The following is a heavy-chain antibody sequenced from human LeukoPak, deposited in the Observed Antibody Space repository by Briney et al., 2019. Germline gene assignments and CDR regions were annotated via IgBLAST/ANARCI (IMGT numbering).Heavy chain of an antibody. CDR1: GFTFSSYG. V-gene: IGHV3-33*06. CDR2: IWYDGSNK. D-gene: IGHD3-10*01. J-gene: IGHJ3*02. CDR3: AKGRPLPRRGAFDI. Sequence: PGGSLRLSCAASGFTFSSYGMHWVRQAPGKGLEWVAVIWYDGSNKYYADSVKGRFTISRDNSKNTLYLQMNSLRAEDTALYYCAKGRPLPRRGAFDIWGQGTMVTVSS.